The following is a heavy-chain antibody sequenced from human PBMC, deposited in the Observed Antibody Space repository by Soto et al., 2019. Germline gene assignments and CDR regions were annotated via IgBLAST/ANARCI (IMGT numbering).Heavy chain of an antibody. V-gene: IGHV4-31*03. J-gene: IGHJ4*02. Sequence: SETLSLTCTVSGGSISSGGYYWSWIRQHPGKGLEWIGYIYYSGSTYYNPSLKSRVTISVDTSKNQFSLKLSSVTAADTAVYYCAREXSSTSCYCCPGWVSLYYWGQGTLVTVSS. CDR2: IYYSGST. CDR1: GGSISSGGYY. D-gene: IGHD2-2*01. CDR3: AREXSSTSCYCCPGWVSLYY.